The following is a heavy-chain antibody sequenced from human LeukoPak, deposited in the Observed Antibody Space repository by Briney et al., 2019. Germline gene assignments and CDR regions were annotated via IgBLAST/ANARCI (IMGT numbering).Heavy chain of an antibody. D-gene: IGHD5-12*01. CDR1: GYNFKGYY. CDR2: VNPNNGVT. V-gene: IGHV1-2*02. J-gene: IGHJ4*02. Sequence: ASVKVSCKASGYNFKGYYMHWVRQAPGQGLEWMGWVNPNNGVTDYAQKFQGRVTMTRDTSISTAYMELSRLRSDDTAVYYCTRGPKWLRLGTHFEYWGQGTLVTVSS. CDR3: TRGPKWLRLGTHFEY.